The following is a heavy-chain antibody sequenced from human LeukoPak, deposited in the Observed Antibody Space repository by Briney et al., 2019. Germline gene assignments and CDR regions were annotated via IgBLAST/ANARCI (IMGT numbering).Heavy chain of an antibody. D-gene: IGHD6-13*01. CDR1: GFTFGDYA. Sequence: QSGGSLRLSCTASGFTFGDYAMSWVRQAPGKGLEWVGFIRSKAYGGTTEYAASVKGRFTISRDDSKSIAYLQMNSLKTEDTAVYYCTPTAPLQYSSSYSNTGTFGSWGQGTLVTVSS. V-gene: IGHV3-49*04. J-gene: IGHJ5*02. CDR2: IRSKAYGGTT. CDR3: TPTAPLQYSSSYSNTGTFGS.